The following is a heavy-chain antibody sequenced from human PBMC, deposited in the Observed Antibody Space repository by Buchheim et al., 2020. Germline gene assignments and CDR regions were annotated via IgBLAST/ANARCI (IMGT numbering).Heavy chain of an antibody. CDR2: ISYSGRT. J-gene: IGHJ4*02. CDR1: GDSINSYY. V-gene: IGHV4-59*01. D-gene: IGHD2-21*02. CDR3: ANSYSLYYFDY. Sequence: QVRLQESGPGLVKPSETLSLTCTVSGDSINSYYWSWIRQPPGKGLEWIGYISYSGRTHYDPSLKSRVTISEDRSKKQFSLKLSSVTAADTAVYYCANSYSLYYFDYWGQGAL.